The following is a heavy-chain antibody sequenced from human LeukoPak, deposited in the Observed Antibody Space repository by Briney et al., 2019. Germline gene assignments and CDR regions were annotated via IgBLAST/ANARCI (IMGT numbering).Heavy chain of an antibody. D-gene: IGHD5-24*01. CDR3: AKDIQLST. CDR2: ISFSGDNS. Sequence: GGSLRLSCAASGFNFRDAAMTWVRQAPGKGLGWVSLISFSGDNSYYADSVKGRFTISRDNSKNTLSLQMNSLRVEDTAIYYCAKDIQLSTWGLGTMVTVSS. J-gene: IGHJ3*01. CDR1: GFNFRDAA. V-gene: IGHV3-23*01.